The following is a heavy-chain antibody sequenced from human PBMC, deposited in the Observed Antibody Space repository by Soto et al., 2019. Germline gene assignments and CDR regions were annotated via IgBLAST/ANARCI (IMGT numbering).Heavy chain of an antibody. CDR2: MNNSGST. CDR3: ARGWSGWRVWLDY. V-gene: IGHV4-59*12. J-gene: IGHJ4*02. D-gene: IGHD6-19*01. CDR1: GGSISRYY. Sequence: SETLSLTCTVSGGSISRYYWSWIRQPPGKGLEWIGYMNNSGSTVYNPSFKSRVTISVDTSKNQFSLKLSSVTAADTAVYYCARGWSGWRVWLDYWGQGTLVTVSS.